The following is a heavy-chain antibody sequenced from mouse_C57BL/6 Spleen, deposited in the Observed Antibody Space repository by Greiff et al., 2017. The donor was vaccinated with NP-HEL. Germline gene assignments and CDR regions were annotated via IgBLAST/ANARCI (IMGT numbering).Heavy chain of an antibody. CDR2: INPNNGGT. V-gene: IGHV1-18*01. Sequence: VQLKESGPELVKPGASVKIPCKASGYTFTDYNMDWVKQSHGKSLEWIGDINPNNGGTIYNQKFKGKATLTVDKSSSTAYMELRSLTSEDTAVYYCARGGYYGSSEGYFDYWGQGTTLTVSS. D-gene: IGHD1-1*01. CDR3: ARGGYYGSSEGYFDY. J-gene: IGHJ2*01. CDR1: GYTFTDYN.